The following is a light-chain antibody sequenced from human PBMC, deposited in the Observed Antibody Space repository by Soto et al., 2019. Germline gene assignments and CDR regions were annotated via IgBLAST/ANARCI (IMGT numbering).Light chain of an antibody. V-gene: IGKV3-15*01. CDR1: ERIYSAY. J-gene: IGKJ5*01. Sequence: EVVLTQPPGTLSFSRGERANLSCSPSERIYSAYFGWYQQKPGQAHRLLIYGASTRATGIPARFSGSGSGTDFTLTITSLQSDDFAVYFCQQYSDWPITLGQGTRLEI. CDR3: QQYSDWPIT. CDR2: GAS.